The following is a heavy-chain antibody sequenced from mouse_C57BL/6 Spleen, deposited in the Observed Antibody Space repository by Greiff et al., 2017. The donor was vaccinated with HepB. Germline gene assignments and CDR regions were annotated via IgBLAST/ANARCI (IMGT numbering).Heavy chain of an antibody. CDR1: GYTFTSYW. CDR3: ASNYDYYAMDY. V-gene: IGHV1-64*01. D-gene: IGHD2-1*01. CDR2: IHPNSGST. J-gene: IGHJ4*01. Sequence: VQLQQPGAELVKPGASVKLSCKASGYTFTSYWMHWVKQRPGQGLEWIGMIHPNSGSTNYNEKFKSKATLTVDKSSSTAYMQLSSLTSEDSAVYYCASNYDYYAMDYWGQGTSVTVSS.